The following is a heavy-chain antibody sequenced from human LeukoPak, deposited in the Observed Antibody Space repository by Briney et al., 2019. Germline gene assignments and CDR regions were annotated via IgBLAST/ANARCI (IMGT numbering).Heavy chain of an antibody. V-gene: IGHV4-61*05. CDR2: IYYSGST. CDR1: GGSISSSSYY. CDR3: ARFPRARNWFDP. Sequence: SETLSLTCTVSGGSISSSSYYWGWIRQPPGKGLEWIGYIYYSGSTNYNPSLKSRVTISVDTSKNQFSLKLSSVTAADTAVYYCARFPRARNWFDPWGQGTLVTVSS. J-gene: IGHJ5*02.